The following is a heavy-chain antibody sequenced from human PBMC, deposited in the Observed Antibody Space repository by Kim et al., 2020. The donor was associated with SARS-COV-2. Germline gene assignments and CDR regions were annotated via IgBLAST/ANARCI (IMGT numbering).Heavy chain of an antibody. V-gene: IGHV5-51*01. D-gene: IGHD3-16*01. Sequence: RYSPSFQGQVTFPADKSTTTAYLQWSSLKASDTAMYYCARSAGPYDYYFDYWGQGTLVTVSS. J-gene: IGHJ4*02. CDR3: ARSAGPYDYYFDY.